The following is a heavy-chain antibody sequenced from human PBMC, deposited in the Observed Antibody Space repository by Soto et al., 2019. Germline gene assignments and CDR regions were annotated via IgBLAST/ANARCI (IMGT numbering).Heavy chain of an antibody. CDR1: GLTFSTHG. Sequence: LRLSCEVSGLTFSTHGMHGVRQAPGKGLEWVAGTSYDGTNKYYARSVQGRFTISRENSMKTLYLQMNSLRTEDTAVYYCAKDLSGARWYYNALDVWGQGTTVTVSS. J-gene: IGHJ6*02. D-gene: IGHD2-15*01. CDR3: AKDLSGARWYYNALDV. CDR2: TSYDGTNK. V-gene: IGHV3-30*18.